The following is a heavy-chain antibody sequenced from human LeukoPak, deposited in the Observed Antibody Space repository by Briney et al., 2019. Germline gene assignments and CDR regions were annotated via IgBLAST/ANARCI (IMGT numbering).Heavy chain of an antibody. CDR3: ARERTMVRGVIDY. V-gene: IGHV4-59*01. J-gene: IGHJ4*02. Sequence: SETLSLTCTVSGGSICSYYWSWIRQPPGKGLEWIGYIYYSGSTNYNPSLKSRVTISVDTSKNQFSLKLSSVTAADTAVYYCARERTMVRGVIDYWGQGTLVTVSS. CDR1: GGSICSYY. CDR2: IYYSGST. D-gene: IGHD3-10*01.